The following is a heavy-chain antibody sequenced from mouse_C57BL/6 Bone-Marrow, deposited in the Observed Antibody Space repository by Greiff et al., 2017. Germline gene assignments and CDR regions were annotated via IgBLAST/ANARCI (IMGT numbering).Heavy chain of an antibody. CDR2: IDPSDSYT. CDR3: ARRGYGSSFAWFAY. D-gene: IGHD1-1*01. J-gene: IGHJ3*01. CDR1: GYTFTSYW. V-gene: IGHV1-50*01. Sequence: VQLQQPGAELVKPGASVKLSCKASGYTFTSYWMQWVKQRPGQGLEWIGEIDPSDSYTNYNQKFKGKATLTVDTSSSTAYMQLSSLTSEDSAVYYGARRGYGSSFAWFAYWGQGTLVTVSA.